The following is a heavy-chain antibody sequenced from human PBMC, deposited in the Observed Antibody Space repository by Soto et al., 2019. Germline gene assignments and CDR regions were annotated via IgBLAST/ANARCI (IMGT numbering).Heavy chain of an antibody. Sequence: EVQLVESGGGLIQPGGSLRLSCAASGFTVSGNYITWVRQAPGKGLEWVSVIFSGDNTYYSDSVKGRFTISRDNSHNTLYLQVHSLTAEDTAVYYCAKDRRAGGNSAFYFDFWGQGAQVTVSS. D-gene: IGHD3-16*01. CDR2: IFSGDNT. V-gene: IGHV3-53*01. CDR3: AKDRRAGGNSAFYFDF. CDR1: GFTVSGNY. J-gene: IGHJ4*02.